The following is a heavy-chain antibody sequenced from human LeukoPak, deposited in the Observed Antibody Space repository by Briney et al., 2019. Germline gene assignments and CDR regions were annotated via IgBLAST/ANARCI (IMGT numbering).Heavy chain of an antibody. CDR1: GYTFTGYY. CDR2: INPSRGGT. CDR3: ASALDYGGNSGGY. J-gene: IGHJ4*02. D-gene: IGHD4-23*01. Sequence: GASVKVSCKASGYTFTGYYMHWVRQAPGQGLEWMGWINPSRGGTNYAQNFQGWVTMTRDTSISTAHMELSRLRSDDTAVYYCASALDYGGNSGGYWGQGTLVTVSS. V-gene: IGHV1-2*04.